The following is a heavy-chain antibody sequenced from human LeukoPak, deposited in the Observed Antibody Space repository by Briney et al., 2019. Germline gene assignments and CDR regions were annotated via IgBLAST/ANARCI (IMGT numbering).Heavy chain of an antibody. D-gene: IGHD3-16*01. V-gene: IGHV1-69*06. J-gene: IGHJ4*02. CDR2: IIPIFGTA. Sequence: SVKVSCKASGDTFGSYAITWVRQSPGQGLEWMGGIIPIFGTANYAQKFRGRVTITADKSTRTAYMELSSLRSEDTAVYYCAGDNDSRDPPHFDYWGQGTLVTVSS. CDR1: GDTFGSYA. CDR3: AGDNDSRDPPHFDY.